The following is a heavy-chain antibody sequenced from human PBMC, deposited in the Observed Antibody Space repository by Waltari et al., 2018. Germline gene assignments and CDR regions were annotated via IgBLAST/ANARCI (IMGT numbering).Heavy chain of an antibody. V-gene: IGHV3-30*02. D-gene: IGHD6-19*01. CDR1: GFTFSSYG. J-gene: IGHJ4*02. CDR3: AKDRYEYSSGWSVWGFDY. CDR2: IRYDGSNK. Sequence: QVQLVESGGGVVQPGGSLRLSCAASGFTFSSYGMHWVRQAPGTGLEWVAFIRYDGSNKYYADSVKGRFTSSRDNSKNTLYLQMNSLRAEDTAVYYCAKDRYEYSSGWSVWGFDYWGQGTLVTVSS.